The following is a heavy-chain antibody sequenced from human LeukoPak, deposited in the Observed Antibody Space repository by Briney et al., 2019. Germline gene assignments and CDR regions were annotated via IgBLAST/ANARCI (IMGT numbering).Heavy chain of an antibody. D-gene: IGHD2-15*01. J-gene: IGHJ1*01. CDR1: GYTFTSYY. CDR2: INPSGGST. CDR3: ARPNSLAEYFST. V-gene: IGHV1-46*01. Sequence: ASVKVSCKASGYTFTSYYMHWVRQAPGQGLEWMGIINPSGGSTSYAQKFQGRVTMTRDMSTSTVYMELSSLRSEDTAVYYCARPNSLAEYFSTGARAPWSPSPQ.